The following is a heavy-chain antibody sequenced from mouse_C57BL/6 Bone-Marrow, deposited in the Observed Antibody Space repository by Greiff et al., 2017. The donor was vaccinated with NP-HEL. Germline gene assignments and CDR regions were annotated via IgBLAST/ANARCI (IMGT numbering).Heavy chain of an antibody. CDR1: GFNIKDDY. Sequence: EVKLVESGAELVRPGASVKLSCTASGFNIKDDYMHWVKQRPEQGLEWIGWIDPENGDTEYASKFQGKATITADTSSNTAYLQLSSLTSEDTAVYYCTMSSFAYWGQGTLVTVSA. CDR2: IDPENGDT. V-gene: IGHV14-4*01. J-gene: IGHJ3*01. CDR3: TMSSFAY.